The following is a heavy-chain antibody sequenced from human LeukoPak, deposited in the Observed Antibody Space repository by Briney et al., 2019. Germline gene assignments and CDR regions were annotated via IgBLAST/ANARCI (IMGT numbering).Heavy chain of an antibody. CDR1: GGSTSSYY. V-gene: IGHV4-59*01. CDR2: IYYSGST. Sequence: SETLSLTCTVSGGSTSSYYWSWIRQPPGKGLEWIGYIYYSGSTNYNPSLKSRVTISVDTSKNQFSLKLSSVTAADTAVYYCARDIYGSGSLFDYWGQGTLVTASS. CDR3: ARDIYGSGSLFDY. D-gene: IGHD3-10*01. J-gene: IGHJ4*02.